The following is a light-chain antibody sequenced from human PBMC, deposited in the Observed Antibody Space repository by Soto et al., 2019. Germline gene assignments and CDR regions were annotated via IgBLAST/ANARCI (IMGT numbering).Light chain of an antibody. Sequence: EIVMTKSPESLAVSLGGRATINCKSSQSLFYSSNNKAYLAWYQQKPGRPPKLLIYWASTRQSGVPDRFSGSGSGTDFTLSISSLQAQDVAVYYCQQYYSSPSLTFGGGTKVEIK. CDR2: WAS. CDR1: QSLFYSSNNKAY. V-gene: IGKV4-1*01. CDR3: QQYYSSPSLT. J-gene: IGKJ4*01.